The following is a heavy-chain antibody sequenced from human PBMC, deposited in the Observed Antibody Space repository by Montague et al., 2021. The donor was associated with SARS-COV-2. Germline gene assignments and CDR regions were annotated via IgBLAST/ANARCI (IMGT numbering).Heavy chain of an antibody. CDR1: GFSLSTSGMC. CDR2: IDWDDDK. J-gene: IGHJ6*02. Sequence: PALVKLTQTLTLTCTFSGFSLSTSGMCVSWIRQPPGKALEWLALIDWDDDKYYSTSLKTRLTISKDTSKNQVVLTMTNMDPVDTATYYCARISVSGTAMDRYYYYYGMDVWGQGTTVTVSS. V-gene: IGHV2-70*01. D-gene: IGHD5-18*01. CDR3: ARISVSGTAMDRYYYYYGMDV.